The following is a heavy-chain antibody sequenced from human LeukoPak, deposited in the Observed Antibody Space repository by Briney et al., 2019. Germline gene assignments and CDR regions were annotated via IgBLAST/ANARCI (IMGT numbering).Heavy chain of an antibody. J-gene: IGHJ4*02. V-gene: IGHV4-34*01. Sequence: SETLSLTCAVYGGSFSGYYWSWIRQPPGKGLEWIGEVNHSGSTNYNPSLKSRVTISVDTSKNQFSLKLSSVTAADTAVYYCARHNDDYYDSSGFLKIDYWGQGTLVTVSS. CDR1: GGSFSGYY. D-gene: IGHD3-22*01. CDR3: ARHNDDYYDSSGFLKIDY. CDR2: VNHSGST.